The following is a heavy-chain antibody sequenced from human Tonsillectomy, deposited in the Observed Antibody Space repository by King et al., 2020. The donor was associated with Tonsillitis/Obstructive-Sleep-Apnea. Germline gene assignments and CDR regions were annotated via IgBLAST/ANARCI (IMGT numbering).Heavy chain of an antibody. Sequence: VQLVESGGGLVQPGGSLRLSCAASGLIFSSYGMSWVRQAPGKGLEWVSGIGGSGGSTYYADSVKGRFTISRDNSKNTLYLQMDSLRAEDTAVYYCAKGGACSSTNCYSSSIDYWGQGTLVTVSS. D-gene: IGHD2-2*01. CDR2: IGGSGGST. J-gene: IGHJ4*02. V-gene: IGHV3-23*04. CDR1: GLIFSSYG. CDR3: AKGGACSSTNCYSSSIDY.